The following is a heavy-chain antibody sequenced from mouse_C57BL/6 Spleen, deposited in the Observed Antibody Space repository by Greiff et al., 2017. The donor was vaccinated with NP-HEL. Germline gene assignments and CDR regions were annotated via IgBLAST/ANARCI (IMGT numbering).Heavy chain of an antibody. V-gene: IGHV1-82*01. CDR1: GYAFSSSW. CDR3: ARRDDGAMDY. Sequence: QVQLKESGPELVKPGASVKISCKASGYAFSSSWMNWVKQRPGKGLEWIGRIYPGDGDTNYNGKFKGKATLTADKSSSTAYMQLSSLTSEDSAVYFCARRDDGAMDYWGQGTSVTVSS. J-gene: IGHJ4*01. CDR2: IYPGDGDT. D-gene: IGHD2-14*01.